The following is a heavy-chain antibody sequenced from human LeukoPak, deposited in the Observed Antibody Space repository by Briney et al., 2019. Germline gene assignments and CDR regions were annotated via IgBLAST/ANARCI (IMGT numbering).Heavy chain of an antibody. CDR2: TYYRSKWYN. D-gene: IGHD3-10*01. CDR1: GDSVPSNSAA. Sequence: SQTLSLTCAISGDSVPSNSAAWNWIRQSPSRGLEWLGRTYYRSKWYNDYAVSVKSRITINPDTSKNQFSLQLNSVTPEDTAVYYCARAPYGSGSPPWADNWFDPWGQGTLVTVSS. J-gene: IGHJ5*02. V-gene: IGHV6-1*01. CDR3: ARAPYGSGSPPWADNWFDP.